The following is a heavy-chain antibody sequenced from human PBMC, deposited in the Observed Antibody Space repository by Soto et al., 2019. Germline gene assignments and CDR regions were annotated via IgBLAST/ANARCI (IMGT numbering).Heavy chain of an antibody. J-gene: IGHJ6*02. Sequence: PGESLKISCTGSGYSFTNYWIPWVRQMPGKRLEWMGEIDPRDSHTNYSPSFQGHVTMSTDKSNSTAYLHWSSLKASDSAMYYCARHYSSSSFMDVWGQGTTVTV. CDR1: GYSFTNYW. CDR2: IDPRDSHT. D-gene: IGHD6-6*01. CDR3: ARHYSSSSFMDV. V-gene: IGHV5-10-1*01.